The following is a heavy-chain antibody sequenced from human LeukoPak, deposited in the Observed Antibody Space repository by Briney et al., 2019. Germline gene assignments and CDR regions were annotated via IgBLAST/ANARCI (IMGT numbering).Heavy chain of an antibody. CDR2: IYPSDSDT. CDR3: ARGYYGLDS. CDR1: GYSFHIYW. J-gene: IGHJ4*02. V-gene: IGHV5-51*01. D-gene: IGHD3-10*01. Sequence: GESLKIFCKASGYSFHIYWIAWVRHMPGKGLEWMGIIYPSDSDTRYSPSFQGQITISADKSISTAYLHWSGLKASDTAMYYCARGYYGLDSWGQGTLVTVSS.